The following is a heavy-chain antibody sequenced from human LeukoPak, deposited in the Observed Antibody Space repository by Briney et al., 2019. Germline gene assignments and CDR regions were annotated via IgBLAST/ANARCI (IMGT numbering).Heavy chain of an antibody. D-gene: IGHD1-26*01. Sequence: GGSLRLSCAASGFTFRTYSMNWVRQAPGKGLEWVSSIDSSNSYIYYADSVKDRFTISRDNAQNSLFLQMNSLRAEDTAVYYCARDPNNGSPFDYWGQGTLVSVSS. CDR2: IDSSNSYI. V-gene: IGHV3-21*01. CDR3: ARDPNNGSPFDY. CDR1: GFTFRTYS. J-gene: IGHJ4*02.